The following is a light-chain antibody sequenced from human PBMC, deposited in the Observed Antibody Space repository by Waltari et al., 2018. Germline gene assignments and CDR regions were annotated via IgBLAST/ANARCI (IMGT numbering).Light chain of an antibody. V-gene: IGKV3-20*01. CDR1: QSVSSSY. CDR3: QQYGSSRGFT. Sequence: EIVLTQSQGPLSLSPGERATLSCRASQSVSSSYLAWYQQKPGQAPRLLIYGASSRATGIPDRFSGSGSGTDFTLTISRLEPEDFAVYYCQQYGSSRGFTFGPGTKVDIK. J-gene: IGKJ3*01. CDR2: GAS.